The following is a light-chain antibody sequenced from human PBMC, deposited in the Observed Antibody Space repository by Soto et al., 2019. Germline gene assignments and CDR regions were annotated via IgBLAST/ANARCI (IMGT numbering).Light chain of an antibody. J-gene: IGKJ1*01. CDR1: QSLLHSNGNTY. CDR2: LGS. CDR3: MQALHART. V-gene: IGKV2-28*01. Sequence: EIVVTQSPLSLPVTPGEPASISCKSSQSLLHSNGNTYLDWYLQKPGQSPQLLIYLGSNRASGVPDRCSGSGSGTDFTLNISRVEAEDVGVYYCMQALHARTFGQGTKVEIK.